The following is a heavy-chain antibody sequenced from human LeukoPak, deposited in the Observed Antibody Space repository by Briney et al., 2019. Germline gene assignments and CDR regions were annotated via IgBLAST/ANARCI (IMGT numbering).Heavy chain of an antibody. CDR2: ISSSSSYI. J-gene: IGHJ4*02. V-gene: IGHV3-21*01. CDR3: ARDRYCSGGSCYWAGVDY. D-gene: IGHD2-15*01. Sequence: GGSLRLSCAASGFTFSSYSMNWVRQAPGKGLEWVSSISSSSSYIYYADSVKGRFTISRDNAKNSLYLQMNSLRAEDTAVYYCARDRYCSGGSCYWAGVDYWGQGTLVTVSS. CDR1: GFTFSSYS.